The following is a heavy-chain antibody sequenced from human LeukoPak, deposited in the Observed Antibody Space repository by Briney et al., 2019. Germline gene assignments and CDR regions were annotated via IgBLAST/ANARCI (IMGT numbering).Heavy chain of an antibody. J-gene: IGHJ6*02. CDR3: AREVSGYYYYGMDV. D-gene: IGHD2-21*01. V-gene: IGHV3-33*08. CDR2: IWYDGSNK. Sequence: PGGSLRLSCAASGFTFSSYAMHWVRQAPGKGLEWVAVIWYDGSNKYYADSVKGRFTISRDNSKNTLYLQMNSLRAEDTAVYYCAREVSGYYYYGMDVWGQGTTVTVSS. CDR1: GFTFSSYA.